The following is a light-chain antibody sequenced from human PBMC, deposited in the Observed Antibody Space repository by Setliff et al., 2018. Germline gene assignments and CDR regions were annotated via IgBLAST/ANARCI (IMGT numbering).Light chain of an antibody. J-gene: IGLJ3*02. Sequence: QSVLTQQPSASGTPGQTVTISCSGSSSNIEDSSVTWYQQLPGTAPKLLIYNDNQRPSGVPDRFSGSKSGTSASLAISGLQSEDEADYYCAAWDVRLTGLHWVFGGGTKVTVL. CDR1: SSNIEDSS. CDR2: NDN. V-gene: IGLV1-44*01. CDR3: AAWDVRLTGLHWV.